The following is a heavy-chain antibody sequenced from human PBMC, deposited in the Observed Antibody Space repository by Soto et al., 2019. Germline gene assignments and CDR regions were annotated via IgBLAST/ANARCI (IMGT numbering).Heavy chain of an antibody. CDR3: ARDRGYSSSWYSAVNWFDP. CDR1: GGTFSSYA. J-gene: IGHJ5*02. D-gene: IGHD6-13*01. CDR2: IIPIFGTA. Sequence: QVQLVQSGAEVKKPGSSVEVSCKASGGTFSSYAISWVRQAPGQGLEWMGGIIPIFGTANYAQKFQGRVTITADESTSTAYMELSSLRSEDTAVYYCARDRGYSSSWYSAVNWFDPWGQGTLVTVSS. V-gene: IGHV1-69*01.